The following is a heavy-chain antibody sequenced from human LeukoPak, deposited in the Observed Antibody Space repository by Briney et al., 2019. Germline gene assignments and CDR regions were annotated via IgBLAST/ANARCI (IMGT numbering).Heavy chain of an antibody. J-gene: IGHJ4*02. CDR2: IYYSGST. CDR1: GGSTSSSSYY. D-gene: IGHD3-3*01. V-gene: IGHV4-39*01. Sequence: SETLSLTCTVSGGSTSSSSYYWGWIRQPQGKGLEWIGSIYYSGSTYYNPSLKSRVTISVDTSKNQFSLKLSSVTAADTAVYYCARRDDFWSGYYLYWGQGTLVTVSS. CDR3: ARRDDFWSGYYLY.